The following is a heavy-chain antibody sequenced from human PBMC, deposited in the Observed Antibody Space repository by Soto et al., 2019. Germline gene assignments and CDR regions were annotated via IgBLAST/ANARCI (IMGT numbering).Heavy chain of an antibody. V-gene: IGHV1-8*01. CDR3: ARAAPSGYVVHI. CDR1: GYTLTSYD. CDR2: MNPSTGDT. Sequence: QVQLVQSGAEVKKPGASVKVSCKASGYTLTSYDINWVRQATGQGLEWVGWMNPSTGDTGYAQKFQGRVTMTSKASIGTAYMQLNSLRSEDTAVYYCARAAPSGYVVHIWGQGTLVTVSS. J-gene: IGHJ4*02. D-gene: IGHD3-22*01.